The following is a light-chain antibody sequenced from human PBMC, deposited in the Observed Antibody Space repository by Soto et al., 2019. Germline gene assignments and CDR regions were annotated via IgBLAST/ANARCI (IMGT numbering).Light chain of an antibody. CDR3: QQYNTWHPKMA. Sequence: VVTQSPATLSVFPGETATLSCRASQSVSSDLAWYQQSPGQAPRLLIYGASTRATGIPARFRGSGYGTEFRLIISSLQSEDFATYYCQQYNTWHPKMAFGRGTKVEIK. V-gene: IGKV3-15*01. J-gene: IGKJ1*01. CDR1: QSVSSD. CDR2: GAS.